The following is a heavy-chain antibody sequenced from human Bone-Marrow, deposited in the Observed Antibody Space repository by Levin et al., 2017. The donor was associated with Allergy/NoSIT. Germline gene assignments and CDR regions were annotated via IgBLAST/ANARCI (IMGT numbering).Heavy chain of an antibody. Sequence: ASVKVSCKASGYTFTDYGISWVRQAPGQGLEWMGWINNNNVKTHYAQKFQGRVTMTTDTSTNTAYMELRSLRSDDTAVYYCARGFDCWGQGAPVTVSS. CDR2: INNNNVKT. V-gene: IGHV1-18*01. CDR3: ARGFDC. J-gene: IGHJ4*02. CDR1: GYTFTDYG.